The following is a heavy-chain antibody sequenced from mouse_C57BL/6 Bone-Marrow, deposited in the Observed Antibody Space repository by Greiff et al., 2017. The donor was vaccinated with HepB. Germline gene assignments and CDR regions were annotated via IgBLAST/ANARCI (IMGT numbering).Heavy chain of an antibody. Sequence: QVQLKQPGAELVRPGTSVKLSCKASGYTFTSYWMHWVKQRPGQGLEWIGVIDLSDSYTNYNQKFKGKAILTVDTSSSTAYMQLSSLTSEDSAVYYCARRYYEDAMDYWGQGTSVTVSS. V-gene: IGHV1-59*01. J-gene: IGHJ4*01. D-gene: IGHD2-4*01. CDR1: GYTFTSYW. CDR2: IDLSDSYT. CDR3: ARRYYEDAMDY.